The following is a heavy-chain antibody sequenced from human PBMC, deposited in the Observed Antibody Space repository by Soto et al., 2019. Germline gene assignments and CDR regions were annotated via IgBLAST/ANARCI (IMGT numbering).Heavy chain of an antibody. D-gene: IGHD3-3*01. CDR2: INPNSGGT. CDR1: GYTFTGNY. CDR3: ASEVPLYDFWSGYIGGWFDP. J-gene: IGHJ5*02. Sequence: ASVKVSCKASGYTFTGNYMHWVRQAPGQGLEWMGWINPNSGGTNYAQKFQGRVTMTRDTSISTAYMELSRLRSDDTAVYYCASEVPLYDFWSGYIGGWFDPWGQGTLVTVSS. V-gene: IGHV1-2*02.